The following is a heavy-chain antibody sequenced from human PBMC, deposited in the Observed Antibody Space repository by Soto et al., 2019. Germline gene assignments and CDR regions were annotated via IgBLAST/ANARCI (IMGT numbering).Heavy chain of an antibody. D-gene: IGHD1-26*01. CDR2: IYYSGST. Sequence: PSETLSLTCTVSGGSISSYYWSWIRQPPGKGLEWMGYIYYSGSTNYNPSLKSRVTISVDTSKNQFSLKLSSVTAADTAVYYCARDKGGNYVEYWGQGTLVTVSS. CDR1: GGSISSYY. V-gene: IGHV4-59*01. J-gene: IGHJ4*02. CDR3: ARDKGGNYVEY.